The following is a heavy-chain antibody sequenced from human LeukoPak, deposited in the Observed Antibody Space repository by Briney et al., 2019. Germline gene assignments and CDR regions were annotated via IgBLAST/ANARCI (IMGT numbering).Heavy chain of an antibody. CDR1: GFTFSSYA. CDR2: ISYDGSNK. J-gene: IGHJ4*02. V-gene: IGHV3-30*04. D-gene: IGHD3-22*01. Sequence: PGGSLRLSCAASGFTFSSYAMHWVRQAPGKGLEWVAVISYDGSNKYYADSVKGRFTISRDNSKNTLYLQINSLRAEDTAVYYCARDLLIDYDSSGVIDYWGQGTLVTVSS. CDR3: ARDLLIDYDSSGVIDY.